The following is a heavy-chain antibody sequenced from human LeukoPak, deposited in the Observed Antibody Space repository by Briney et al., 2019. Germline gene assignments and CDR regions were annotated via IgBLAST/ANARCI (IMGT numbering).Heavy chain of an antibody. D-gene: IGHD5-12*01. CDR1: GGTFSSYA. CDR3: ARDSGSGYDRRAFDY. J-gene: IGHJ4*02. CDR2: IIPIFGTA. Sequence: SVKVSCKASGGTFSSYAISWVRQAPGQGLEWLGGIIPIFGTANYAQKFQGRVTITADESTSTAYMELSSLRSEDTAVYYCARDSGSGYDRRAFDYWGQGTLVTVSS. V-gene: IGHV1-69*13.